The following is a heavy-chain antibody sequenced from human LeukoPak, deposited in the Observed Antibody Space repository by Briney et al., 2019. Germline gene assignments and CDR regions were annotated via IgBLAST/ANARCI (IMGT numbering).Heavy chain of an antibody. CDR2: IRVSPLNI. CDR3: ARGSADDDDKWIDP. V-gene: IGHV3-48*03. J-gene: IGHJ5*02. CDR1: GFTFSDYG. D-gene: IGHD1-1*01. Sequence: GGSLRLSCAASGFTFSDYGMNWVRPAPGRGWGGVSYIRVSPLNIYSADAVRGRFPISKDNAKNSVFLKMNSLRAEDTAVYYCARGSADDDDKWIDPWGQGTLVTVSS.